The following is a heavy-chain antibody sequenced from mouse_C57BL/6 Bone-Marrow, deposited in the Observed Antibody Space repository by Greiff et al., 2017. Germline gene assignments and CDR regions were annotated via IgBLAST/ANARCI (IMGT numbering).Heavy chain of an antibody. Sequence: QVQLQQTGAELVRPGASVTLSCKASGYTFTDYEMHWVKQTPVHGLEWIGAIDPETGGTAYNQKFKGKAILTADKSSSTAYMELRSLTSEDSAVYYCTRGPRFAYGGQGTLVTVSA. J-gene: IGHJ3*01. V-gene: IGHV1-15*01. CDR3: TRGPRFAY. CDR2: IDPETGGT. CDR1: GYTFTDYE.